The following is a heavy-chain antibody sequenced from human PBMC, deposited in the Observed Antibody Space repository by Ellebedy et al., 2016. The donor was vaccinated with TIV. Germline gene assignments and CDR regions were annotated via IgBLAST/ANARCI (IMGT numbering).Heavy chain of an antibody. CDR3: VRRIGSSGIAYDF. J-gene: IGHJ3*01. D-gene: IGHD3-10*01. V-gene: IGHV3-48*03. CDR2: IRTSGTTT. Sequence: PGGSLTLSCAASGFTFSGFEMNWVRQAQGKGLKWVCYIRTSGTTTYYADSVKGRFTVSRDNAKNSLYLQMNSLGAEDTALYYCVRRIGSSGIAYDFWGQGTMVTVSS. CDR1: GFTFSGFE.